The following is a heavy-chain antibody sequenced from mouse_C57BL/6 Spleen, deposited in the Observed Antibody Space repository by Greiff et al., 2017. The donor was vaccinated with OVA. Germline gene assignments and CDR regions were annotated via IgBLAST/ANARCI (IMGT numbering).Heavy chain of an antibody. CDR1: GYTFTDYY. D-gene: IGHD2-3*01. V-gene: IGHV1-19*01. CDR2: INPGNGGT. J-gene: IGHJ4*01. CDR3: ARDDGYPYAMDY. Sequence: DVQLQESGPVLVKPGASVKMSCKASGYTFTDYYMNWVKQSHGKSLEWIGVINPGNGGTCYNQKFTGKATLTVDKSSSTAYMELNSLTSEDSAVYYCARDDGYPYAMDYWGQGTSVTVSS.